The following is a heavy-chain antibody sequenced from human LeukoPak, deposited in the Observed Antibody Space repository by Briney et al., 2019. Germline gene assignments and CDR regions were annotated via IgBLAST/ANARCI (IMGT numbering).Heavy chain of an antibody. Sequence: PSETLSLTCTVSGASISSSYWSWIRQPPGKGLEWIGYMYYTGTTNYNPSLKRRVTISVDTSKNQFSLKLNSVTAADTAVYYCARAGDGDYVHWFDPWGQGTLVTVSS. CDR1: GASISSSY. CDR2: MYYTGTT. J-gene: IGHJ5*02. V-gene: IGHV4-59*01. CDR3: ARAGDGDYVHWFDP. D-gene: IGHD4-17*01.